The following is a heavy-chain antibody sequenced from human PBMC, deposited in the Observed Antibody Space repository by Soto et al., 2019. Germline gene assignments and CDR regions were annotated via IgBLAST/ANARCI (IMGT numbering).Heavy chain of an antibody. CDR3: ARDVVAITTGGPDY. V-gene: IGHV1-18*01. D-gene: IGHD3-22*01. CDR2: ISAYSGDT. J-gene: IGHJ4*02. Sequence: QVQLVQSGAEVKKPGASVKVSCKASGYTFSNYGISWVRQAPGQGLEWLGWISAYSGDTNFAQRFHGRVTMTTDTSTSTAYMEMRSLTSDDTTLYYRARDVVAITTGGPDYWGQGTLVTVSS. CDR1: GYTFSNYG.